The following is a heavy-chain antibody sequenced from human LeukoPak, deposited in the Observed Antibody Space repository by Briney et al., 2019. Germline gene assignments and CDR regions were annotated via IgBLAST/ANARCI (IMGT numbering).Heavy chain of an antibody. V-gene: IGHV4-59*01. D-gene: IGHD4-17*01. CDR3: ARGIESYCDYRY. CDR1: GGSISGSY. Sequence: SETLSLTCTVSGGSISGSYWSWIPQPPGKGLEWIAYMYNSGSTNYNPSLKSRVTISIDTSKNQFSLKLSSLPAAAASIYSRARGIESYCDYRYWGQGVLVTVSS. CDR2: MYNSGST. J-gene: IGHJ1*01.